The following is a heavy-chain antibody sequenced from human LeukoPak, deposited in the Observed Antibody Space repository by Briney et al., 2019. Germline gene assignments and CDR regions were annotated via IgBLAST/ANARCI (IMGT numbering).Heavy chain of an antibody. CDR1: GFTFSSYS. CDR2: ISSSSSYI. Sequence: GGSLRLSCAASGFTFSSYSMNWVRQAPGKGLEWVSSISSSSSYIYYADSVKGRFTISRDNAKNSLYLQVNSLRAEDTAVYYCARPMTTASNWFDPWGQGTLVTVSS. V-gene: IGHV3-21*01. D-gene: IGHD4-11*01. CDR3: ARPMTTASNWFDP. J-gene: IGHJ5*02.